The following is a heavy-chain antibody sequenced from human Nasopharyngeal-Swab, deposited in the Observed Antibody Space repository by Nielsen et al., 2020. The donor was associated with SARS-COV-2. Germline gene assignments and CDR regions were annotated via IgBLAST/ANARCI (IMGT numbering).Heavy chain of an antibody. CDR3: ARGRVGAKDY. D-gene: IGHD1-26*01. CDR2: INHSGST. CDR1: GGSFSGYY. J-gene: IGHJ4*02. V-gene: IGHV4-34*01. Sequence: YAVYGGSFSGYYWSWIRQPPGKGLEWIGEINHSGSTNYNPSLKSRVTISVDTSKNQFSLKLSSVTAADTAVYYCARGRVGAKDYWGQGTLVTVSS.